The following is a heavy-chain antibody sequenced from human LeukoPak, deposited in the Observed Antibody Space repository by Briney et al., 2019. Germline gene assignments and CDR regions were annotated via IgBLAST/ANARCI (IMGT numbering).Heavy chain of an antibody. CDR2: IWYDGSNK. V-gene: IGHV3-33*01. CDR1: GFTFSSYG. Sequence: EGSLRLSCAASGFTFSSYGMHWVRQAPGKGLEGVAVIWYDGSNKYYADSVKGRFTISRDNSKNTLYLQMNSLRAEDTAVYYCARDSYYYDSSGSGDYWGQGTLVTVSS. CDR3: ARDSYYYDSSGSGDY. D-gene: IGHD3-22*01. J-gene: IGHJ4*02.